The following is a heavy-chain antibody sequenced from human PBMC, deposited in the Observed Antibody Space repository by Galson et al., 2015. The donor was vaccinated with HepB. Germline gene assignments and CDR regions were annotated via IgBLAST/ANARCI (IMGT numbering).Heavy chain of an antibody. Sequence: SVKVSCKASGYTFTSYYMHWVRQAPGQGLEWMGIINPSGGSTSYAQKFQGRVTMTRDTSTSTVYMELSSLRSEDTAVYYCARVGIFGVVGTYGMDVWGQGTTVTVSS. J-gene: IGHJ6*02. V-gene: IGHV1-46*01. CDR2: INPSGGST. CDR3: ARVGIFGVVGTYGMDV. D-gene: IGHD3-3*01. CDR1: GYTFTSYY.